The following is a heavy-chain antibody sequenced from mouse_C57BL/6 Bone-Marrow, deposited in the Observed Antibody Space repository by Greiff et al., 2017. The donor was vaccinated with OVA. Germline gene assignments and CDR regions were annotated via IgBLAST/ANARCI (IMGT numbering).Heavy chain of an antibody. V-gene: IGHV3-1*01. Sequence: EVQLVESGPGMVKPSQSLSLTCTVTGYSITSGYDWHWIRHFPGNKLEWMGYISYSGSTNYNPSLKSRISITHDTSKNHFFLKLNSVTTEDTATYYCARAVTTVVAENWYFDVWGTGTTVTVSS. CDR3: ARAVTTVVAENWYFDV. D-gene: IGHD1-1*01. CDR1: GYSITSGYD. CDR2: ISYSGST. J-gene: IGHJ1*03.